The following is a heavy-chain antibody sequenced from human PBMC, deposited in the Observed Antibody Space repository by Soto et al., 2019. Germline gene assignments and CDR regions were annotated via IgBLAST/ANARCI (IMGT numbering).Heavy chain of an antibody. CDR1: GYTFTDYY. J-gene: IGHJ4*02. CDR3: ARGRLGMVRYFDY. CDR2: INPSGGTT. V-gene: IGHV1-46*01. Sequence: ASVKVSCKASGYTFTDYYIHWVRQAPGQGLEWMGIINPSGGTTSYAQKFQGRVTMTRDTSTSTVYMELSSLRSEDTAVYYCARGRLGMVRYFDYWGQGTLVTVSS. D-gene: IGHD3-10*01.